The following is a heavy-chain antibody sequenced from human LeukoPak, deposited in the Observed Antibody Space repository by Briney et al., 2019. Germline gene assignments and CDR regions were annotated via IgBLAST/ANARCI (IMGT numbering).Heavy chain of an antibody. CDR3: ARWDYGDQFFDY. V-gene: IGHV3-21*01. Sequence: GGSLRLSCAASGFTFSSYSMNWVRQAPGKGLEWVSSISSSSSYIYYADSVKGRFTISRDNAKNSLYLQMNSLRAGDTAVYYCARWDYGDQFFDYWGQGTLVTVSS. CDR2: ISSSSSYI. D-gene: IGHD4-17*01. J-gene: IGHJ4*02. CDR1: GFTFSSYS.